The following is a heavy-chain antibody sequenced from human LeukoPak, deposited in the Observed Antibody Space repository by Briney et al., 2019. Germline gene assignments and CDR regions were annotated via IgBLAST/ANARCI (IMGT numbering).Heavy chain of an antibody. V-gene: IGHV4-59*01. Sequence: SETLSLTCTVSGGSISSYYWSWIRQPPGKGLEWIGYMSYSGSTNYNPSLKSRVTMSINTSKNQFSLRLSSVTAADTAVYYCARYTPKKMLNGLRTFDIWGQGTMVTVSS. CDR1: GGSISSYY. CDR3: ARYTPKKMLNGLRTFDI. CDR2: MSYSGST. J-gene: IGHJ3*02. D-gene: IGHD5-12*01.